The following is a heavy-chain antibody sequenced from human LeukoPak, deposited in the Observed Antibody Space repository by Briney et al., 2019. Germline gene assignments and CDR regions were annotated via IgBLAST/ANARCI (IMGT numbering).Heavy chain of an antibody. D-gene: IGHD4-23*01. J-gene: IGHJ4*02. CDR2: LKQDGSVK. CDR3: ATSADSPGNS. V-gene: IGHV3-7*01. Sequence: LAGGSLRLSCAASGFNFSSYSMNWVRQAPGKGLEWVANLKQDGSVKHYVDSVKGRFTISRDNAKNSLYLQMTNLRAEDTAVYYCATSADSPGNSWGQGTLITVSS. CDR1: GFNFSSYS.